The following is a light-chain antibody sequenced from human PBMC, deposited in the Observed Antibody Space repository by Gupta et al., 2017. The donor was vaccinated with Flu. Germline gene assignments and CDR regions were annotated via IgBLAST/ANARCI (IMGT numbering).Light chain of an antibody. CDR1: QSINTY. CDR3: QQGHRVPST. Sequence: IQMTQSPPSLSRSVGDSVTITCQANQSINTYLSWFQQTQGRAPKLLIYKGSTLHTGVPSRFSGGGSGTDFILTITRLQADDSAIYYCQQGHRVPSTFGQGTIMEI. V-gene: IGKV1-39*01. CDR2: KGS. J-gene: IGKJ2*01.